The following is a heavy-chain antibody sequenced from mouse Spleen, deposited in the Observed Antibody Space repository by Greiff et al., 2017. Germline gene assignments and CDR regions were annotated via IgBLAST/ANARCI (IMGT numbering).Heavy chain of an antibody. D-gene: IGHD2-14*01. CDR3: TRGVRRLYAMDY. Sequence: VQLQQSGAELVRPGASVTLSCKASGYTFTDYEMHWVKQTPVHGLEWIGAIDPETGGTAYNQKFKGKAILTADKSSSTAYMELRSLTSEDSAVYYCTRGVRRLYAMDYWGQGTSVTVSS. CDR1: GYTFTDYE. V-gene: IGHV1-15*01. CDR2: IDPETGGT. J-gene: IGHJ4*01.